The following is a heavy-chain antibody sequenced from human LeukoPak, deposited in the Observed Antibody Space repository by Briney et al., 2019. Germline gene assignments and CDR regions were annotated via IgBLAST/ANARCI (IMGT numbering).Heavy chain of an antibody. V-gene: IGHV4-39*01. CDR3: ARTSSWYAGTWFDS. CDR2: IYFSGTP. Sequence: SSETLSLTCTVSRGSIRTADYYWAWVRQPPGEGLEWLGSIYFSGTPYFNPSLKSRVAVSIDTSKNQFSLKVTSVNASDTAVYFCARTSSWYAGTWFDSWGQGTLVTVSS. D-gene: IGHD6-13*01. CDR1: RGSIRTADYY. J-gene: IGHJ5*01.